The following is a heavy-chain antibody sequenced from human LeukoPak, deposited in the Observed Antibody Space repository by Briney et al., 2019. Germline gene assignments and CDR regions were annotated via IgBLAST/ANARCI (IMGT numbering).Heavy chain of an antibody. Sequence: PGRSLRLSCAASGFAFADSAMHWVPHAPGRGLEWISSINWDSRSIAYAVSVKGQITNSRDNARTSLYLQMNSLRAEDMGFYYCAKDSTPYSSDGTWGAFDIWGQGTMVTVSS. CDR1: GFAFADSA. J-gene: IGHJ3*02. D-gene: IGHD6-19*01. V-gene: IGHV3-9*03. CDR2: INWDSRSI. CDR3: AKDSTPYSSDGTWGAFDI.